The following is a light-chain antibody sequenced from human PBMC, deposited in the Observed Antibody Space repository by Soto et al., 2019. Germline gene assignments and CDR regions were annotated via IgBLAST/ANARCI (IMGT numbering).Light chain of an antibody. J-gene: IGKJ4*01. CDR3: QQYGSSPLT. CDR2: DAS. CDR1: QSVTNNY. Sequence: IVLTQSPGTLSLSPGEGATLSCRASQSVTNNYLAWYQQKPGQAPRLLIYDASSRASGIPDRFSGSASGTDFTLTIRRLEPEDFAVYYCQQYGSSPLTFGRGTKVDIK. V-gene: IGKV3-20*01.